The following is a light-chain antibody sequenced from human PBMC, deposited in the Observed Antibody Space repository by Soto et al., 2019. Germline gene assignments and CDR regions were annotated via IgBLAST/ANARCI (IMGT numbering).Light chain of an antibody. CDR2: DAS. CDR3: KQYGSPWT. V-gene: IGKV1-5*01. J-gene: IGKJ1*01. CDR1: QSISSW. Sequence: DLQSTQSXSTPSASVGYRVTITGRASQSISSWLAWYQQKPGKAPKLLIYDASSLESGVQSRFSGSGSGTDFTLTISRLAPEDFEVYYRKQYGSPWTFGKGTQGDIK.